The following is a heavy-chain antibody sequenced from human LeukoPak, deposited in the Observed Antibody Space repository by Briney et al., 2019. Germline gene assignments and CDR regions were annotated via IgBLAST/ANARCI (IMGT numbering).Heavy chain of an antibody. CDR3: AKGNYDYIWGSYRYTGLRY. Sequence: ASVNVSCKASGYTFTCYDINWVRQATGQGLEWMGWMNPNSGNTGYAQKFQGRVTMTRNTSISTAYMELSSLRSEDTAVYYCAKGNYDYIWGSYRYTGLRYWGQGTLVTVSS. V-gene: IGHV1-8*01. CDR2: MNPNSGNT. J-gene: IGHJ4*02. CDR1: GYTFTCYD. D-gene: IGHD3-16*02.